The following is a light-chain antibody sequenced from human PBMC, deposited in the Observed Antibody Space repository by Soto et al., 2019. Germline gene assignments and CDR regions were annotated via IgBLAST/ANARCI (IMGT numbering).Light chain of an antibody. V-gene: IGKV3-11*01. CDR1: QGVSNY. CDR3: HQRGEWPCT. CDR2: DAS. Sequence: EIELTQSPASLSLSLGERATLSCRASQGVSNYLVWYQQKPGQAPRLLIYDASKMATGIPARFSGSGSGTAFTLAISSLEPEDFAVYFCHQRGEWPCTFGQGTKVEIK. J-gene: IGKJ1*01.